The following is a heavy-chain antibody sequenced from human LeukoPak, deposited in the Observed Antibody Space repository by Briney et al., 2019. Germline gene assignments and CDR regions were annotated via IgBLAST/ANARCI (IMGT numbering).Heavy chain of an antibody. D-gene: IGHD2-15*01. V-gene: IGHV4-34*01. J-gene: IGHJ5*02. Sequence: SETLSLTCAVYGGSFSGYYWSWIRQPPGKGLEWIGEINHSGSTNYNPSLTSRVTISVDTSKNQFSLKLSSVTAADTAVYYCARGRIKYCSGGSCYSGSGWFDPWGQGTLVTVSS. CDR2: INHSGST. CDR3: ARGRIKYCSGGSCYSGSGWFDP. CDR1: GGSFSGYY.